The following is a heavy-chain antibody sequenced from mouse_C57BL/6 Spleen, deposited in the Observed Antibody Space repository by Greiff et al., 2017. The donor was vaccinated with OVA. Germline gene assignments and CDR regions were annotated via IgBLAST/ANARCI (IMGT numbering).Heavy chain of an antibody. CDR1: GFTFSSYA. Sequence: EVMLVESGEGLVKPGGSLKLSCAASGFTFSSYAMSWVRQTPEKRLEWVAYISSGGDYIYYADTVKGRFTISRDNARNTLYLQMSSLKSDDTAMYYCTREGDYYGSSYDYWGQGTTLTVSS. J-gene: IGHJ2*01. CDR3: TREGDYYGSSYDY. D-gene: IGHD1-1*01. CDR2: ISSGGDYI. V-gene: IGHV5-9-1*02.